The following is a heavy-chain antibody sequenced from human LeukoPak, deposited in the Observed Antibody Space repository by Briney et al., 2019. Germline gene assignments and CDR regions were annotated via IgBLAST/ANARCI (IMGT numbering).Heavy chain of an antibody. CDR3: AKDGGHDFWSGFNDCSYYGMDV. D-gene: IGHD3-3*01. Sequence: PGGSLRLSSAASGFTFSSNAMSWVRQGPGKGREWVSAISGSGGSTYYADSGKGRFTISRDNSKNTLYLQMNSLRAEDTAVYYCAKDGGHDFWSGFNDCSYYGMDVWGQGTTVTVSS. CDR2: ISGSGGST. V-gene: IGHV3-23*01. J-gene: IGHJ6*02. CDR1: GFTFSSNA.